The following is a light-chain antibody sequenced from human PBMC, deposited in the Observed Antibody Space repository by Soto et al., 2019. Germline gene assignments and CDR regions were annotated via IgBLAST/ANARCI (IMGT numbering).Light chain of an antibody. CDR1: QSVLYSSNNKNY. CDR2: WAS. V-gene: IGKV4-1*01. Sequence: DIVMTQSPDSLAVSLGERATINCKSSQSVLYSSNNKNYCAWHQQKPGQPPKLLIYWASTRESGVPDRFSGSGSGTDFTLTISSLQAEDVAVYYCQQYYSTLRVYTFGQGTKLEIK. CDR3: QQYYSTLRVYT. J-gene: IGKJ2*01.